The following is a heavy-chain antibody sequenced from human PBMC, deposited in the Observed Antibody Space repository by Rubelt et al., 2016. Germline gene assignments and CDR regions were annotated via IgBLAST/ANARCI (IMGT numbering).Heavy chain of an antibody. CDR1: GESFSGHF. V-gene: IGHV4-34*01. J-gene: IGHJ4*02. CDR2: ISHRGST. Sequence: QVQLQQWGAGLLKPSETLSLTCAVYGESFSGHFWSWIRQPPGKGLEWIGEISHRGSTSYNPSLKSRVTFSVDSSKNQFSLKVNSVTAADTAVYDCARGDIAARLQYWGQGTLVTVSA. CDR3: ARGDIAARLQY. D-gene: IGHD6-6*01.